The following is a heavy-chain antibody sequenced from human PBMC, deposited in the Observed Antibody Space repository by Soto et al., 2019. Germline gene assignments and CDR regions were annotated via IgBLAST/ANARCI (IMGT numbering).Heavy chain of an antibody. D-gene: IGHD2-2*01. V-gene: IGHV4-59*01. J-gene: IGHJ4*02. CDR2: IYYSGST. Sequence: SETLSLTCTVSGGSISSYYWSWIRQPPGKGLEWIGYIYYSGSTNYNPSLKSRVTISVDTSKNQFSLKLSSVTAADTAVYYCARGGCSSTSCFFDYWGQGTLVTV. CDR3: ARGGCSSTSCFFDY. CDR1: GGSISSYY.